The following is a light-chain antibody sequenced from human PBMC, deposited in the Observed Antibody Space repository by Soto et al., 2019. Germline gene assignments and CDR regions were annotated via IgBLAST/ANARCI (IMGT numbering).Light chain of an antibody. CDR1: SSNIGGNS. J-gene: IGLJ1*01. CDR2: DTS. Sequence: QSVLTQPPSVSAAPGQKVTISCSGSSSNIGGNSVSWYQQLPGTAPKLLIYDTSQRLSGIPDRFSGSKSGTSATLGITGLQTGDEADYYCGTWDSSLNAYVFGSGTKV. V-gene: IGLV1-51*01. CDR3: GTWDSSLNAYV.